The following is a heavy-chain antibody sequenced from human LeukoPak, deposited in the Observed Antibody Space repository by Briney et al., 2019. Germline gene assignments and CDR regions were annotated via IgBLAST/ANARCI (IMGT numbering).Heavy chain of an antibody. J-gene: IGHJ4*02. V-gene: IGHV3-23*01. Sequence: PGGSLRLSCAASGFTFSNFAMRWVRQAPGKGLEWVSGISSSGGSTYYADFVKGRFTVSRDNSKNTLYLQMSSLRAEGTAVYYCAKRLESSIWYTLIDYWGQGTLVTVSS. CDR1: GFTFSNFA. D-gene: IGHD6-13*01. CDR3: AKRLESSIWYTLIDY. CDR2: ISSSGGST.